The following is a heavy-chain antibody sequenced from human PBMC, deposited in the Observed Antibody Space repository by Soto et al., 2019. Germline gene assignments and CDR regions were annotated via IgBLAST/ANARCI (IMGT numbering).Heavy chain of an antibody. J-gene: IGHJ4*02. CDR3: ARDRYSSGWHFDY. V-gene: IGHV1-18*01. CDR2: ISPYNSNT. Sequence: QVQLVQSGGEVKKPGASVKVSCKASGYTFISYGISWVRQAPGQGLEWKGWISPYNSNTNYAQKFQGRVTMTTDTSTGTAYMELRSLRSDDTAVYYCARDRYSSGWHFDYWGQGTLVTVSS. D-gene: IGHD6-19*01. CDR1: GYTFISYG.